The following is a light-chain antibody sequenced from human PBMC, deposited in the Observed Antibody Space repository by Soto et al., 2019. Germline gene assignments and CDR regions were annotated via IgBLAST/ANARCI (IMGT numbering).Light chain of an antibody. J-gene: IGLJ2*01. CDR1: SSNIGSNT. Sequence: QSVLTQPPSASGTPGQRVTISCSGSSSNIGSNTVNWYQQLPGTAPKPLIYRNNQRPPGVHDRFSGSKSGTSASLAISGLQSEDEADYYCAAWDDSLNGVVFGGGTKLTVL. V-gene: IGLV1-44*01. CDR2: RNN. CDR3: AAWDDSLNGVV.